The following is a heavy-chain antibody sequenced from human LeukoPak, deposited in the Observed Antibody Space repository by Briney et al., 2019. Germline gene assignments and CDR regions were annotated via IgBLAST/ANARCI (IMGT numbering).Heavy chain of an antibody. V-gene: IGHV4-39*01. CDR2: IYYSGST. CDR3: ARRGEGFDY. J-gene: IGHJ4*02. CDR1: GGSISSSSYH. Sequence: PSETLSLTCTVSGGSISSSSYHWGWIRQPPGKGLEWIGSIYYSGSTYYNPSLKSRVPISVDTSKNQFSLKLSSVTAADTAVYYCARRGEGFDYWGQGTLVTVSS.